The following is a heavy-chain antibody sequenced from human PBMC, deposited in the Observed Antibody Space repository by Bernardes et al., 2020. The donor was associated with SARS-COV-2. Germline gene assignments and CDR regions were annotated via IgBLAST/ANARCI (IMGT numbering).Heavy chain of an antibody. J-gene: IGHJ4*02. Sequence: GEALLISFKCSEYIFSSLWIGWVRQMPGKGLAWMWLIYPVDSDTRYSPSFQGQVTISADKSISTVYLQWSSLKASDTAMYYCAREDYDRSGRRGFDYCGQGTMVTVS. CDR2: IYPVDSDT. CDR1: EYIFSSLW. D-gene: IGHD3-22*01. CDR3: AREDYDRSGRRGFDY. V-gene: IGHV5-51*01.